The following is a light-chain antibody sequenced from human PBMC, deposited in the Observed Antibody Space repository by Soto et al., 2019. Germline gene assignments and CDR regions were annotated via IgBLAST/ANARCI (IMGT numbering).Light chain of an antibody. CDR2: WAS. V-gene: IGKV4-1*01. Sequence: DIVMTQSPDSLAVSLGERATIKCKSSQSVLSSSDSKNYLAWHQQKPGQPPKLLIYWASTRESGVPERFSGSGSGTDFALTISSLQAEDVAVYYCQQYYSNPITFGQGTRLEIK. CDR1: QSVLSSSDSKNY. J-gene: IGKJ5*01. CDR3: QQYYSNPIT.